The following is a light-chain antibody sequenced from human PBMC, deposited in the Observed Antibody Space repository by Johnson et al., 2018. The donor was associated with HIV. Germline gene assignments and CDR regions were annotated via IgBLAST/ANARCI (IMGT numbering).Light chain of an antibody. CDR3: GTWDNSLSAGV. V-gene: IGLV1-51*02. J-gene: IGLJ1*01. Sequence: QSVLTQPPSVSAAPGQKVTISCSGSSSNIGNNYVSWYQQLPGTAPKLLIYENKKRPSGIPDRFSGSKSGTSATLGISGLQTGDEADYYCGTWDNSLSAGVFGSGTKVTVL. CDR1: SSNIGNNY. CDR2: ENK.